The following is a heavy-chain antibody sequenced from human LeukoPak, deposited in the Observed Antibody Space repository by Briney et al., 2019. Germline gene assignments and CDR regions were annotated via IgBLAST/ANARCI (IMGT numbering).Heavy chain of an antibody. J-gene: IGHJ2*01. CDR2: IRYDGSNK. Sequence: GGSLRLSCAASGFTFSSYGMHWVRQAPGKGLEWVAFIRYDGSNKYYADSVKGRFTISRDNSKNTLYLQMSSLRTEDTAVYYCARNGRPIVVEWYFDLWGRGTLVTVSS. D-gene: IGHD3-22*01. CDR3: ARNGRPIVVEWYFDL. V-gene: IGHV3-30*02. CDR1: GFTFSSYG.